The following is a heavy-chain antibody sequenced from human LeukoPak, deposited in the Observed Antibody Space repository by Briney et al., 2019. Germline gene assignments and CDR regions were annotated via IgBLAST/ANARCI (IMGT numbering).Heavy chain of an antibody. CDR2: INPNSGGT. Sequence: ASVKVSCKASGYTFTGYYMHWVRQAPGQGLEWMGWINPNSGGTNYAQKFQGWVTMTRDTSISTAYMELSRLRSDDTAVYYCARDPDIVVVPAAVPDYWGQGTLVTVSS. CDR3: ARDPDIVVVPAAVPDY. CDR1: GYTFTGYY. D-gene: IGHD2-2*01. J-gene: IGHJ4*02. V-gene: IGHV1-2*04.